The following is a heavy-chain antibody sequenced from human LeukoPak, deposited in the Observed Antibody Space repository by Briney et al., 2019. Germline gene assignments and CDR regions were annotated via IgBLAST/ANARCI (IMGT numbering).Heavy chain of an antibody. J-gene: IGHJ4*02. CDR1: GFTFSLSA. CDR2: ISYDGSNK. V-gene: IGHV3-30-3*01. CDR3: ARAHPFFDDKYGGIDY. Sequence: PGRSLRLSCAASGFTFSLSAMHWVRQAPGKGLEWVAVISYDGSNKYYADSVKGRFTISRDNSKNTLYLQVNGLRPEDTAVYYCARAHPFFDDKYGGIDYWGQGTLVTVSS. D-gene: IGHD3-9*01.